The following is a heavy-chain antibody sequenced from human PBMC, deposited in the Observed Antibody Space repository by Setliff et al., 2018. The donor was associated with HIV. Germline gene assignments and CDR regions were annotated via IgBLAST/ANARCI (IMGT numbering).Heavy chain of an antibody. J-gene: IGHJ4*02. Sequence: PSETLSLTCAVDGGSLSGYYWSWIRQPPGKGLEWIGEINHSGSTNYNPSLKSRVTISVDTSKNQFSLKLTSVTAADTAVYYCARGRLYGVVDYWGQGTLVTVSS. CDR1: GGSLSGYY. D-gene: IGHD3-10*01. V-gene: IGHV4-34*01. CDR3: ARGRLYGVVDY. CDR2: INHSGST.